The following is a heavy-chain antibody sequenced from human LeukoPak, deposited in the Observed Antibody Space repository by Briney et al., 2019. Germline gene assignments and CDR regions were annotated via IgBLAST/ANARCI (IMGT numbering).Heavy chain of an antibody. V-gene: IGHV3-7*03. CDR2: IKQDGGQI. CDR3: GRSMDV. CDR1: EFTFSSYW. J-gene: IGHJ6*02. Sequence: GGSLRLSCAASEFTFSSYWMSWVRQAPGKGLEWVANIKQDGGQIYYLESVKGRFTVSRDNAKNSLYLQMNSLRAEDTAVYYCGRSMDVWGQGTTVTVSS.